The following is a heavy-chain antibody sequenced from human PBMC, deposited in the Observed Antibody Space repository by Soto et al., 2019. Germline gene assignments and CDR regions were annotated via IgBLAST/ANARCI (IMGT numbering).Heavy chain of an antibody. CDR2: IYSTGTT. CDR3: AKDGRGSGSHYNSFGY. Sequence: GSLRLSFASAGFTVGNNYISLVRQAPGKGLEWVSLIYSTGTTKYADSVKGRFTVSRDNAKNTLYLQMNSLRAEDTAVYYCAKDGRGSGSHYNSFGYWGQGTLVTVYS. CDR1: GFTVGNNY. V-gene: IGHV3-53*01. J-gene: IGHJ4*02. D-gene: IGHD3-10*01.